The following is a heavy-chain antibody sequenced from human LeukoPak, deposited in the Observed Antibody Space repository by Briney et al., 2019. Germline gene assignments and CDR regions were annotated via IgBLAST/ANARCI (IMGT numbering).Heavy chain of an antibody. D-gene: IGHD2-15*01. CDR2: MNPNSGNT. Sequence: ASVKVSCKASGYTFTSYDINWVRQATGQGLEWMGGMNPNSGNTGYAQKFQGRVTMTKDTSISTAYMELSRLRFDDTAVYYCAREGDVVVVAQVDYWGQGTLVTVSS. V-gene: IGHV1-8*02. J-gene: IGHJ4*02. CDR1: GYTFTSYD. CDR3: AREGDVVVVAQVDY.